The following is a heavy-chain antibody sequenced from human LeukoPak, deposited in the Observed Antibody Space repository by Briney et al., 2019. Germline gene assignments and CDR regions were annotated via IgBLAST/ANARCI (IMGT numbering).Heavy chain of an antibody. J-gene: IGHJ3*02. CDR2: ISAYNGNT. V-gene: IGHV1-18*01. CDR3: ARAVRWFGEPERFDI. Sequence: ASVKVSCKASGYIFTSYGISWVRQAPGQGLEWIGWISAYNGNTDYAQKLQGRVTLTTDTSTSTAYMDLRSLRSDDTAVYYCARAVRWFGEPERFDIWGQGTMVTVSS. CDR1: GYIFTSYG. D-gene: IGHD3-10*01.